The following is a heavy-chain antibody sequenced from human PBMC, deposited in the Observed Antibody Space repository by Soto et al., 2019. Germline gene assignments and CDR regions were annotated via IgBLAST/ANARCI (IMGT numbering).Heavy chain of an antibody. V-gene: IGHV4-31*03. D-gene: IGHD2-8*01. CDR1: GDSLRRGFHH. Sequence: QVQLLESGSGLLKPSQTLSLDCSVSGDSLRRGFHHWSWIRQTPGKGLQLIGYIDTNGDTHYDPSLRNRLNMSIVTTESRFSLKVTSVTAADTAVYYCARGTVYYCPNDKCGFFFDHWGQGALVTVTS. CDR3: ARGTVYYCPNDKCGFFFDH. J-gene: IGHJ4*02. CDR2: IDTNGDT.